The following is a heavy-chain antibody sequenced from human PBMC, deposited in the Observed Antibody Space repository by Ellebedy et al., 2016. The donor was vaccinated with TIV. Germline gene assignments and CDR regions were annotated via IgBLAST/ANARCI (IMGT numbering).Heavy chain of an antibody. D-gene: IGHD3-10*01. Sequence: SETLSLTCTVSGGSISSYYWMWIRQPPGKGLEWIGYIYYSGSTNYNPSLKSRVTISVDTSKNQFSLKLSSVTAADTAVYYCARFTYYYGSGSPMGNFDYWGQGTLVTVSS. CDR3: ARFTYYYGSGSPMGNFDY. CDR2: IYYSGST. J-gene: IGHJ4*02. V-gene: IGHV4-59*01. CDR1: GGSISSYY.